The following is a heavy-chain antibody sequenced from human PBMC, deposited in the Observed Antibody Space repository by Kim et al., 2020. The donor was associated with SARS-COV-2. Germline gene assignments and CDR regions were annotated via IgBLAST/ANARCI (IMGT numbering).Heavy chain of an antibody. D-gene: IGHD3-9*01. CDR1: GFTFSSYA. Sequence: GGSLRLSCAASGFTFSSYAMHWVRQAPGKGLEWVAVISYDGSNKYYADSVKGRFTISRDNSKNTLYLQMNSLRAEDTAVYYCARAQYTYYDIPNGYWGQGTLVTVSS. V-gene: IGHV3-30-3*01. CDR2: ISYDGSNK. CDR3: ARAQYTYYDIPNGY. J-gene: IGHJ4*02.